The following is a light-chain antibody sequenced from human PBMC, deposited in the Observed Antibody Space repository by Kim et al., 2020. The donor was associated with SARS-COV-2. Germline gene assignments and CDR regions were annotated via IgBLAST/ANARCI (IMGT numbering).Light chain of an antibody. CDR2: GAS. CDR3: QQSYSIPTT. CDR1: QSISNF. J-gene: IGKJ3*01. Sequence: DIQMTQSPSSLSASVGDRVTITCRASQSISNFLNWYQQKPGKTPKLLIYGASTLQNGVTSRFSGSGSGTHFTLIINSLQPEDFATYYCQQSYSIPTTFGPGTKVDIK. V-gene: IGKV1-39*01.